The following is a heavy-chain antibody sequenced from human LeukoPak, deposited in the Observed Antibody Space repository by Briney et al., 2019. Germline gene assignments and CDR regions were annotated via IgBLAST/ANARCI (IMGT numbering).Heavy chain of an antibody. Sequence: GASVKVSCKASGYTFTGYYMHWVRQAPGQGLEWMGWINPSSGGTNYAQKFQGRVTMTRDTSISTAYMELSRLRSDDTAVYYCAKQLGYCSDGSCYFENWGQGTLVTVSS. CDR3: AKQLGYCSDGSCYFEN. CDR1: GYTFTGYY. CDR2: INPSSGGT. J-gene: IGHJ4*02. V-gene: IGHV1-2*02. D-gene: IGHD2-15*01.